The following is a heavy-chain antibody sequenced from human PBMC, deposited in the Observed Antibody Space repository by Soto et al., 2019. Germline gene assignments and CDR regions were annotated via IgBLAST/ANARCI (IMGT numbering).Heavy chain of an antibody. CDR3: ARGIITMVRGVNGFDP. CDR1: GYTFTSYA. CDR2: INAGNGNT. V-gene: IGHV1-3*01. J-gene: IGHJ5*02. D-gene: IGHD3-10*01. Sequence: ASVKVSCKASGYTFTSYAMHWVRQAPGQRLEWMGWINAGNGNTKYSQKFQGRVTITRDTSASTAYMELSSLRSEDTAVYYCARGIITMVRGVNGFDPWGQGTLVTVSS.